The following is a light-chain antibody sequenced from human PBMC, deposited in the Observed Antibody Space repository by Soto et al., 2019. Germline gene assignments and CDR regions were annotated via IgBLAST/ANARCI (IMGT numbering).Light chain of an antibody. CDR1: QSVSSY. J-gene: IGKJ4*01. Sequence: EIVFAQSPSTLSLSPGERATLSCRASQSVSSYLAWFQQKPGQAPRVLIYDASNGATGIPARFSGSGSGTDFTLTIRSLEPEDFAVYFCQQRSDFLTFGGGTKVDIK. V-gene: IGKV3-11*01. CDR3: QQRSDFLT. CDR2: DAS.